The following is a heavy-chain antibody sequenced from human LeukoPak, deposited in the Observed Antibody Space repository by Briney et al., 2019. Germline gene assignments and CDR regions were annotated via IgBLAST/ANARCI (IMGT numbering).Heavy chain of an antibody. CDR1: GYTFTGYY. CDR2: INPNSGGT. V-gene: IGHV1-2*02. D-gene: IGHD6-13*01. J-gene: IGHJ4*02. Sequence: GASVKVSCKASGYTFTGYYMHWVRQAPGQGLEWMGWINPNSGGTNYAQKFQGRVTMTRDTSISTAYMELSRLRSDDTAVYYCARVTQQLVKSTITYFDYWGQGTLVTVSS. CDR3: ARVTQQLVKSTITYFDY.